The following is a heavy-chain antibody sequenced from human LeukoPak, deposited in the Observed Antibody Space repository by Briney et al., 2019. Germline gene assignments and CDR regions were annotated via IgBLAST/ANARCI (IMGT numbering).Heavy chain of an antibody. D-gene: IGHD4-17*01. CDR1: GGSISSGGYS. Sequence: SETLSLTCAVSGGSISSGGYSWSWIRQPPGKGLEWIGYIYHSGSTYYNPSLKSRVTISVDRSKNQFSLKLSSVTAADTAVYYCARATENGDSDYWGQGTLVTVSS. J-gene: IGHJ4*02. V-gene: IGHV4-30-2*01. CDR3: ARATENGDSDY. CDR2: IYHSGST.